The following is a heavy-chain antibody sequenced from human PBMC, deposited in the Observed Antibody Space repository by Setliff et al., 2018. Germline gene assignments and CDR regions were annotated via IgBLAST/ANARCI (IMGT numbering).Heavy chain of an antibody. CDR3: AKDRYSSGRNDY. D-gene: IGHD6-19*01. CDR2: ISASGRTT. V-gene: IGHV3-23*01. J-gene: IGHJ4*02. CDR1: RFTFSNYA. Sequence: PGGSLRLSCAASRFTFSNYAMSWVRQAPGKGLEWVSAISASGRTTYSADSVKGRFTISRDNSKNTLSLQMNSLRAEDTAVYYCAKDRYSSGRNDYWGQGTLVTVSS.